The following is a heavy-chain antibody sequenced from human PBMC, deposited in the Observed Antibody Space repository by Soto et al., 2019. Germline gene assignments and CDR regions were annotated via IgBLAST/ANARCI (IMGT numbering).Heavy chain of an antibody. Sequence: PSETLSLTCAVSGGSISSSNWWSWVRQPPGKGLEWIGEIYHSGSTNYNPSLKSRVTISVDKSKNQFSLKLSSVTAADTAVYYCARVGGIVVVPAAMSPNWFDPWGQGTPVPVYS. D-gene: IGHD2-2*01. J-gene: IGHJ5*02. CDR3: ARVGGIVVVPAAMSPNWFDP. CDR2: IYHSGST. V-gene: IGHV4-4*02. CDR1: GGSISSSNW.